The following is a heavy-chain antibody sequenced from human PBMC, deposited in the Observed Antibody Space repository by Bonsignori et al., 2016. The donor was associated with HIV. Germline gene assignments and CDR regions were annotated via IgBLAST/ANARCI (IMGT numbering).Heavy chain of an antibody. D-gene: IGHD1-26*01. CDR3: ASWSSLAY. Sequence: RQAPGKGLEWIGEITHSGNTNYNPSLKSRVTISVDTSKNQFSLKLSSVTAADTAVYYCASWSSLAYWGQGTLVTVSS. V-gene: IGHV4-34*01. CDR2: ITHSGNT. J-gene: IGHJ4*02.